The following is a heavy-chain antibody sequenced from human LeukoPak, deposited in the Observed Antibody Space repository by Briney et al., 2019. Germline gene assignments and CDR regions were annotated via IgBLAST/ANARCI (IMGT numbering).Heavy chain of an antibody. J-gene: IGHJ4*02. CDR3: ASSSDGLADLGY. Sequence: GGSLRLSCAASGFTFSSYAMSWVRQAPGKGLEWVSAISGSGGSTYYADSVKSRFTISRDNSKNTLYLQMNSLRAEDTAVYYCASSSDGLADLGYWGQGTLVTVSS. CDR2: ISGSGGST. V-gene: IGHV3-23*01. CDR1: GFTFSSYA. D-gene: IGHD6-6*01.